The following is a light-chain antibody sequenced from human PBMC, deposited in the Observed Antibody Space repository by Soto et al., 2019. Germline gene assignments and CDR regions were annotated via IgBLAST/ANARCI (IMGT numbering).Light chain of an antibody. CDR3: QQYNSYSPT. V-gene: IGKV1-5*03. CDR1: QTLNIW. Sequence: DIQMTQSPSTLSASVGDRVTITCRARQTLNIWLAWYQQKPGKAPKLLIYSASSLESGVPSRFSGSGSGTEFTLTISSLQPDDFATYYCQQYNSYSPTFGQGTRLEIK. CDR2: SAS. J-gene: IGKJ5*01.